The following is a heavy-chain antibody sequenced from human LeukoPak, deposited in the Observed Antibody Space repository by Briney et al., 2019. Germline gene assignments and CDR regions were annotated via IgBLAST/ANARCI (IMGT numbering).Heavy chain of an antibody. CDR2: IYYSGST. Sequence: PSETLSLTCTVSGGSISSSSYYWGWIRQPPGKGLEWIGSIYYSGSTYYNPSLKSRVTISVDASKNQFSLKLSSVTAADTAVYYCSTYRRSIAVANFDYWGQGTLVTVSS. CDR1: GGSISSSSYY. D-gene: IGHD6-19*01. V-gene: IGHV4-39*01. J-gene: IGHJ4*02. CDR3: STYRRSIAVANFDY.